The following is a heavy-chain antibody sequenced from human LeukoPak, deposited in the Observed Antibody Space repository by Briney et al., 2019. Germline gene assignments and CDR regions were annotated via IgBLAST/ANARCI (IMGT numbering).Heavy chain of an antibody. V-gene: IGHV4-34*01. J-gene: IGHJ6*03. CDR2: INHSGST. CDR3: ARVGMLVSCYYYYYMDV. D-gene: IGHD2-8*01. CDR1: GGSFSGYY. Sequence: PSETLSLTCAVYGGSFSGYYWSWIRQPPGKGLEWIGEINHSGSTNYNPSLKSRVTISVDTSKNQFSLKLSSVTAADTAVYYCARVGMLVSCYYYYYMDVWGKGTTVTVSS.